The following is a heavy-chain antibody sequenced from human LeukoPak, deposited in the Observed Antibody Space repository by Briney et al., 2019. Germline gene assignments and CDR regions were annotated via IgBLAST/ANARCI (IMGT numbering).Heavy chain of an antibody. V-gene: IGHV3-11*04. CDR2: ISSSGSTI. J-gene: IGHJ6*03. CDR3: VKGASVGTAMAYYYYYMDV. Sequence: GGSLRLSCAASGFTFSDYYMSWIRQAPGKGLEWVSYISSSGSTIYYADSVKGRFTISRDNAKNSLYLQMNSLRAEDTAVYYCVKGASVGTAMAYYYYYMDVWGKGTTVTVSS. D-gene: IGHD5-18*01. CDR1: GFTFSDYY.